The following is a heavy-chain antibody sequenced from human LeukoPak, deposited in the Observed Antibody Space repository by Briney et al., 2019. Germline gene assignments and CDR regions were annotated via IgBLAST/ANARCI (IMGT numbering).Heavy chain of an antibody. J-gene: IGHJ3*02. Sequence: PGGCLRLSCAASGFTFSSYTMNWVRQAPGKGLEWVSSISSIGKYIYYADSMKGRFTISRDNAKNSLYLQMNGLRAEDTAVYYCASDRVYYGSGTYRGEAFDIWGRGTLVTVSS. CDR2: ISSIGKYI. CDR3: ASDRVYYGSGTYRGEAFDI. V-gene: IGHV3-21*01. CDR1: GFTFSSYT. D-gene: IGHD3-10*01.